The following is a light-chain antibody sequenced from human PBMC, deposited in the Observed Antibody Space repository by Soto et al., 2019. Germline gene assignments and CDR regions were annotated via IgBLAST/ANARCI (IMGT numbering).Light chain of an antibody. CDR2: GAY. CDR3: QQYNNWPT. Sequence: EVVMLQSPATRSLSPGERDTPSVLASHSVSGNFDWYGQKPGQAHRLLIYGAYTRATGIPARFSGSGSGTEFPLTSSSLQCEDFAVYYWQQYNNWPTFGGGTKVDIK. V-gene: IGKV3-15*01. CDR1: HSVSGN. J-gene: IGKJ4*01.